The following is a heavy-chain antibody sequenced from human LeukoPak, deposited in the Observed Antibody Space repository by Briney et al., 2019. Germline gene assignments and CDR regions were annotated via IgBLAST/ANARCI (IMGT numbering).Heavy chain of an antibody. V-gene: IGHV1-2*06. CDR3: ARGGVVVIGDFDY. Sequence: ASVKVSCKASGYTFTGYYMHWVRQAPGQGLEWMGRINPNSGGTNYAQKFQGRATMTRDTSISTAYMELSRLRSDDTAVYYCARGGVVVIGDFDYWGQGTLVTVSS. CDR1: GYTFTGYY. CDR2: INPNSGGT. J-gene: IGHJ4*02. D-gene: IGHD3-22*01.